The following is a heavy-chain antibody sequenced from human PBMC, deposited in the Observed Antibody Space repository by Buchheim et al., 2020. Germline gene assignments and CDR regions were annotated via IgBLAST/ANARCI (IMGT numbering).Heavy chain of an antibody. V-gene: IGHV4-4*02. CDR2: ISHSGST. CDR1: GDSISSSNW. D-gene: IGHD2-2*01. J-gene: IGHJ6*02. Sequence: QVQLQESGPGLVKPSGTLSLTCAVSGDSISSSNWWSWVRQPPGKGLEWIGEISHSGSTNYNPSLKSRVTLSVGKSKNPFSLKLTSVPAADTAVYYCARQVVPPSGPAYMDVWGQGTT. CDR3: ARQVVPPSGPAYMDV.